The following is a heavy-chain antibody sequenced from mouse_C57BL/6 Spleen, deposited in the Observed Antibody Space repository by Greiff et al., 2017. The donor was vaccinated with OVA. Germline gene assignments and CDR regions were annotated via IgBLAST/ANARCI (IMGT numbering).Heavy chain of an antibody. V-gene: IGHV2-5*01. Sequence: VKLVESGPGLVQPSQSLSITCTVSGFSLTSYGVHWVRQSPGKGLEWLGVIWRGGSTDYNAAFMSRLSITKDNSKSQVFFKMNKLQADDTAIYDCAKGYYGSSPMDAMDYWGQGTSVTVSS. CDR1: GFSLTSYG. CDR3: AKGYYGSSPMDAMDY. J-gene: IGHJ4*01. CDR2: IWRGGST. D-gene: IGHD1-1*01.